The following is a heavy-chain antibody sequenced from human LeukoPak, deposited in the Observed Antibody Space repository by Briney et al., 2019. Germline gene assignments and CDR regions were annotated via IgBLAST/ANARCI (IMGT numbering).Heavy chain of an antibody. D-gene: IGHD5-18*01. CDR1: GFTFSSYS. J-gene: IGHJ4*02. CDR2: ISSSSSYI. V-gene: IGHV3-21*01. CDR3: ARENGYSYVPDN. Sequence: PGGSLRLSCAASGFTFSSYSMNWVRQAPGKGLEWVSSISSSSSYIYYADSVKGRFTISRDNAKNSLYLQMNSLRAEDTAVYYCARENGYSYVPDNWGQGTLVTVSS.